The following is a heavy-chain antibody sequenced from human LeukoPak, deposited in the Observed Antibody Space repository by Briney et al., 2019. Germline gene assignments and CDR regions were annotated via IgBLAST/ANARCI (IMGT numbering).Heavy chain of an antibody. D-gene: IGHD3-10*01. CDR3: AKKWLGGYFDL. CDR2: LSGGGEAS. V-gene: IGHV3-23*01. J-gene: IGHJ3*01. CDR1: GFNFYSYD. Sequence: GGSLRLSCAASGFNFYSYDMTWVRQAPGKGLEGVSSLSGGGEASYYADSAKGRFTISRDNANDTLYLQVNSLRVDDTAVYYCAKKWLGGYFDLWGRGTKVTVSS.